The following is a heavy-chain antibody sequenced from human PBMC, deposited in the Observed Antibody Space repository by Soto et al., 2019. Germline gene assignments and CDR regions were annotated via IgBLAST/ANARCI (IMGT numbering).Heavy chain of an antibody. J-gene: IGHJ4*02. D-gene: IGHD6-19*01. CDR1: GFTFTRAW. CDR3: AKRRVTSSGPFDY. V-gene: IGHV3-15*07. CDR2: AKSEINGGAV. Sequence: PGGSLRLSCAASGFTFTRAWLNWVRQAPGKGLEWVGRAKSEINGGAVDYAAPVKGRFTISRDASQNTVYLQMNSLRADDTAVYYCAKRRVTSSGPFDYWGQGTLVTVSS.